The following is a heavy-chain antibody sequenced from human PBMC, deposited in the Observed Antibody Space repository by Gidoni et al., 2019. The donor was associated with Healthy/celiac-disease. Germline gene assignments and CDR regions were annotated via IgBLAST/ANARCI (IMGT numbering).Heavy chain of an antibody. Sequence: QVQLQQWGAGLLKPSETLSLTCAVYGGSFSGYYWSWIRQPPGKGLEWIGEINHSGSTNYNPSLKSRVTISVDTSKNQFSLKLSSVTAADTAVYYCARGSSHDYGDYVRSWFDPWGQGTLVTVSS. V-gene: IGHV4-34*01. D-gene: IGHD4-17*01. CDR1: GGSFSGYY. CDR2: INHSGST. CDR3: ARGSSHDYGDYVRSWFDP. J-gene: IGHJ5*02.